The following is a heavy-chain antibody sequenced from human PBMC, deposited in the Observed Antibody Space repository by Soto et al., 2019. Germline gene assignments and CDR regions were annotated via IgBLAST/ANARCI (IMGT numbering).Heavy chain of an antibody. CDR1: GYTFTGYY. V-gene: IGHV1-2*04. D-gene: IGHD1-26*01. J-gene: IGHJ6*02. Sequence: QVQLVQSGAEVKKPGASVKVSCKASGYTFTGYYMHWVRQAPGQGLEWMGWINPNSGGTNYAQKFQGWVTMTRDTSISTAYMELSRLRSDDTAVYYCARDSELERYYYGMDVWGQGTTVTVSS. CDR3: ARDSELERYYYGMDV. CDR2: INPNSGGT.